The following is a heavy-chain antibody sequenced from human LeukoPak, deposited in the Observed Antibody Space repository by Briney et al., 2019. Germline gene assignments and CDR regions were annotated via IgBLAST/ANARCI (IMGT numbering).Heavy chain of an antibody. CDR1: GGSFSGYY. Sequence: SETLSLTCAVYGGSFSGYYWSWIRQPPGKGLEWIGYIYYSGSTNYNPSLKSRVTISVDTSKNQFSLKLSSVTAADTAVYYCARGADYYGSGSYYNVLDYWGQGTLVTVSS. CDR3: ARGADYYGSGSYYNVLDY. J-gene: IGHJ4*02. V-gene: IGHV4-59*01. CDR2: IYYSGST. D-gene: IGHD3-10*01.